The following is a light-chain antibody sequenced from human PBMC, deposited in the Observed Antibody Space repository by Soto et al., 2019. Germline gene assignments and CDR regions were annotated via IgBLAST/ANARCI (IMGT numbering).Light chain of an antibody. Sequence: EIVLTQSPATLSLSPGERATLSWRASQSVGRNLAWYQQKPGQAPGLLIYDASKRSTGIPARFSASGSGTAFTLTISSLEPEDSAVYYCQQWRKGPSLTFGGGTKVDIK. J-gene: IGKJ4*01. CDR3: QQWRKGPSLT. CDR2: DAS. CDR1: QSVGRN. V-gene: IGKV3-11*01.